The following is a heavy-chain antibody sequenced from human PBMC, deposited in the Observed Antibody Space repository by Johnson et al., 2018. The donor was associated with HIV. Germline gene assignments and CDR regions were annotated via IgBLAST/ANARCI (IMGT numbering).Heavy chain of an antibody. CDR2: IYTGDST. V-gene: IGHV3-53*01. CDR1: GFTVSASS. Sequence: VQLVESGGGLIQPGGSLRLSCAASGFTVSASSMIWVRQAPGEGLKWVSLIYTGDSTSYADSVKGRFTVSRDNAKNSVYLQMNSLRAEYTAVYYCARLCSVCADACDVWGQGTMVTVSS. CDR3: ARLCSVCADACDV. D-gene: IGHD3-10*02. J-gene: IGHJ3*01.